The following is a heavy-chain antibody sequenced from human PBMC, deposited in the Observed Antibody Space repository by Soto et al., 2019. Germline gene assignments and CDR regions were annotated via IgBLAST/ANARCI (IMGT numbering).Heavy chain of an antibody. J-gene: IGHJ4*02. CDR1: GFTFSSYS. D-gene: IGHD6-19*01. CDR2: ISSSSSTI. CDR3: ARGSGSGWYRVDY. Sequence: WGSLRLSCAASGFTFSSYSMNWVRQAPGKGLEWVSYISSSSSTIYYADSVKGRFTISRDNAKNSLYLQMNSLRDEDTAEYYCARGSGSGWYRVDYWGQGTLVTVSS. V-gene: IGHV3-48*02.